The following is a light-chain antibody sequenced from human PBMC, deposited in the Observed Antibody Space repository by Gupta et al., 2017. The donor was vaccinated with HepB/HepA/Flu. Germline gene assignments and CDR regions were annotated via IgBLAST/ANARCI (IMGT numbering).Light chain of an antibody. J-gene: IGKJ1*01. CDR2: SAF. Sequence: PLHQSPSSVSASVRDRVTITCRASQHVTRWLGWYQQKPGKAPKLLIYSAFTLESGVPARFSGSGSGTEFTLTISSLQPDDFGTYYCQQDNRFSWTFGQGTKVEIK. CDR3: QQDNRFSWT. CDR1: QHVTRW. V-gene: IGKV1-12*02.